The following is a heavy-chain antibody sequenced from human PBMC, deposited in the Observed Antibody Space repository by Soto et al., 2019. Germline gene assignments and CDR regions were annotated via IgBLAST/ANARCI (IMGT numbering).Heavy chain of an antibody. V-gene: IGHV1-18*01. Sequence: QVQLVQSGAEVKKPGASVKFSCKASGYTFSSYGISWVRQAPGQGLEWMGWISAYNGNTNYAPKLQGRLTMTTDTSTSTAYMDLRSLRSDDPAVSYCARDQSGYVGQGYWGQGTLVTVSS. J-gene: IGHJ4*02. CDR3: ARDQSGYVGQGY. CDR2: ISAYNGNT. CDR1: GYTFSSYG. D-gene: IGHD5-12*01.